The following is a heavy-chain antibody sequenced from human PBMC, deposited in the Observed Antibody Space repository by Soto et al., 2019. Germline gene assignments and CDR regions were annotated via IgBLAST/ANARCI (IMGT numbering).Heavy chain of an antibody. Sequence: PGGSLRLSCAASGFSLSDYYMSWIRQAPGKGLEWVSYISSSSSYTNYADSVKGRFTISRVNAKNSLYLRMNSLRAEDTAVYYCARELGGSYPFDYWGQGTLVTVSS. D-gene: IGHD1-26*01. CDR3: ARELGGSYPFDY. V-gene: IGHV3-11*06. J-gene: IGHJ4*02. CDR2: ISSSSSYT. CDR1: GFSLSDYY.